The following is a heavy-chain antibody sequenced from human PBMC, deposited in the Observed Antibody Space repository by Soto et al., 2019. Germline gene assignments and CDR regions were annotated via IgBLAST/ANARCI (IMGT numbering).Heavy chain of an antibody. D-gene: IGHD3-22*01. V-gene: IGHV2-5*01. Sequence: QITLKESGPPLVKPTQTLTLTCTFSGFSLSTSGVGVGWIRQPPGKALEWLALIYWNDDKRYSPSLKSRLTITKDTSKNQVVLTMTNMDPVDTATYYCFLSSEKYAGYYYDSSGYYFDYWGQGTLVTVSS. CDR3: FLSSEKYAGYYYDSSGYYFDY. CDR1: GFSLSTSGVG. CDR2: IYWNDDK. J-gene: IGHJ4*02.